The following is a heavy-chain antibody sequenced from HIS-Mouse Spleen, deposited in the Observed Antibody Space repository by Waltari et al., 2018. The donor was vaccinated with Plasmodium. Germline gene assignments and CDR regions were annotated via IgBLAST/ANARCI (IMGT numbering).Heavy chain of an antibody. CDR2: ISSSSSTI. CDR1: GFTFSSYS. J-gene: IGHJ4*02. D-gene: IGHD6-6*01. CDR3: AREYYSSSSY. V-gene: IGHV3-48*01. Sequence: SLRLSCAASGFTFSSYSMNWVRQAPGKGLEWVSYISSSSSTIYYADSVKGRFTISRDNAKNSLYLQMNSLRAEDTAVYYCAREYYSSSSYWGQGTLVTVSS.